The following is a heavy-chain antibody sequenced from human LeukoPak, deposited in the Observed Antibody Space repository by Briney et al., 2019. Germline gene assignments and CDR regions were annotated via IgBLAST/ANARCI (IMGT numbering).Heavy chain of an antibody. CDR2: ISSSSSYI. CDR3: AREGIVARGDYTTLFDY. V-gene: IGHV3-21*01. J-gene: IGHJ4*02. CDR1: GFTFSSYS. D-gene: IGHD5-12*01. Sequence: GGSLRLSCAASGFTFSSYSMDWVRQAPGKGLEWVSSISSSSSYIYYADSVKGRFTISRDNAKSSLYLQMNSLRAEDTAVYYCAREGIVARGDYTTLFDYWGQGTLVTVSS.